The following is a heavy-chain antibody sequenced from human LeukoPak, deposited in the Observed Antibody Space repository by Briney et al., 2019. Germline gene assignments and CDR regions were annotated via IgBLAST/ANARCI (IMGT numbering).Heavy chain of an antibody. D-gene: IGHD5-18*01. Sequence: SETLSLTCTVSGGSISSSNYYWGWIRQPPGKGLEWIGSIYYSGSTYYNPSLKSRVTISGDTSKNQFSLKLSSVTAADTAVYYCARAIRKYSIDYWGQGTLVTVSS. CDR1: GGSISSSNYY. CDR3: ARAIRKYSIDY. CDR2: IYYSGST. V-gene: IGHV4-39*01. J-gene: IGHJ4*02.